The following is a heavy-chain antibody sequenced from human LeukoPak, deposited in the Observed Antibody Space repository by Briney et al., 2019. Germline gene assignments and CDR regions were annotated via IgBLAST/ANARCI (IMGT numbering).Heavy chain of an antibody. D-gene: IGHD3-22*01. J-gene: IGHJ5*02. V-gene: IGHV3-7*03. Sequence: GGSLRLSCAASGFTFSSYWMSWVRQAPGKGLEWVANIKQDGSEKYYVDSVKGRFTISRDNAKNSLYLQMNDLRAEDTAFYYCAKDRDNYYNTPRFDPWGQGTLVTVSS. CDR1: GFTFSSYW. CDR2: IKQDGSEK. CDR3: AKDRDNYYNTPRFDP.